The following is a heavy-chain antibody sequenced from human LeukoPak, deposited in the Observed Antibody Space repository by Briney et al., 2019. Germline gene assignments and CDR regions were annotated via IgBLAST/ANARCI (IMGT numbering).Heavy chain of an antibody. Sequence: GASVKVSCKASGYTFTSYGISWVRQAPGQGLEWMGWISAYNGNTTYAQKLQVRVTMTTDTSTSTAYMELRSLRSDDTAVYYCARGGEITFGGVIEQLDYWGQGTLVTVSS. CDR3: ARGGEITFGGVIEQLDY. V-gene: IGHV1-18*01. CDR2: ISAYNGNT. CDR1: GYTFTSYG. D-gene: IGHD3-16*02. J-gene: IGHJ4*02.